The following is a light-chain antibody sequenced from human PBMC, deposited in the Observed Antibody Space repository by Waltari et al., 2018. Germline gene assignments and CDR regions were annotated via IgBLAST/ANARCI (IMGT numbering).Light chain of an antibody. Sequence: DIQMTQSPSTLSASVGDRVTITCRASQSISSWLAWYQQKPGKAPKLLIYKASSLESGVRSRLSGSGSGTEFTLTISSLQPDDFATYYCQQYNSYSFGGGTKVDIK. CDR3: QQYNSYS. CDR2: KAS. CDR1: QSISSW. V-gene: IGKV1-5*03. J-gene: IGKJ4*01.